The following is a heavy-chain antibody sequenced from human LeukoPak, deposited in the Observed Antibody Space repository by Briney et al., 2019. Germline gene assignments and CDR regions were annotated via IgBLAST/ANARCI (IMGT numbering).Heavy chain of an antibody. D-gene: IGHD2-2*01. CDR2: INPNSGGT. CDR1: GYTFTGYY. J-gene: IGHJ4*02. V-gene: IGHV1-2*02. Sequence: ASVKVSCKASGYTFTGYYMHWVRQAPGQGLEWMGWINPNSGGTNYAQKFQGRVTMTRDTSISTAYMELSRLRSDDTAVYYCGRPYCSSTSCLWYFDYWGQGTLVTVSS. CDR3: GRPYCSSTSCLWYFDY.